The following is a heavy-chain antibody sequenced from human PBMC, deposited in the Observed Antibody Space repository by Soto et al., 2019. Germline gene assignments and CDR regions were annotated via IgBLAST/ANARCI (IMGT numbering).Heavy chain of an antibody. D-gene: IGHD1-1*01. V-gene: IGHV4-34*02. CDR1: GASFSGYY. J-gene: IGHJ4*02. CDR3: ARRFSGTGRYFDY. CDR2: INQSGST. Sequence: QVQLQQWGAGLLKPSETLSLSCAVYGASFSGYYWNWIRQPPGKGLEWIGEINQSGSTNYSPSLKTRVTISVDTSKKQFSLRVSSVTAADMAVYYCARRFSGTGRYFDYWGQGTLVTVSS.